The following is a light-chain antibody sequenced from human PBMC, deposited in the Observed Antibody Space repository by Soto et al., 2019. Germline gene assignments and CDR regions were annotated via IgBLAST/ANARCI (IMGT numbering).Light chain of an antibody. CDR2: DVS. J-gene: IGLJ3*02. CDR1: SSDVGAYNY. V-gene: IGLV2-11*01. Sequence: QSALTQPRSVSGSPGQSVTISCTGTSSDVGAYNYVSWYQHHPGKAPKVMIYDVSERPSGVPDRLSGSKSANKASLTISGLQAEDEADYYCCSYAGSYSGVFGGGTKLTVL. CDR3: CSYAGSYSGV.